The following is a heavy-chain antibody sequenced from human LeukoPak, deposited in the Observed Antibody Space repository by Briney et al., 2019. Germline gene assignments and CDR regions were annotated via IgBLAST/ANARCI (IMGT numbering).Heavy chain of an antibody. V-gene: IGHV3-49*04. J-gene: IGHJ4*02. CDR1: GFTFGDYA. D-gene: IGHD3-3*01. Sequence: GGSLRLSCTASGFTFGDYAMSWVRQAPGKGLEWVGFIRSKAYGGTTEYAASVKGRFTISRDDSKSIAYLQMNSLKTEDTAVYYCTREAYYDFWSGYYGYFDYWGQGTLVTVSS. CDR3: TREAYYDFWSGYYGYFDY. CDR2: IRSKAYGGTT.